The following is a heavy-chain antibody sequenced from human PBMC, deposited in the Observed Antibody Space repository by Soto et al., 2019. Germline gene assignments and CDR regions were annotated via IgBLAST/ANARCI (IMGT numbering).Heavy chain of an antibody. J-gene: IGHJ4*02. Sequence: PSETLSLTCAVYGGSFSGYYWTWIRQPPGTGLVWIGEINHSGSTNYNPSLKSRVTISVDTSKNQFSLKLSSVTAADTAVYYCARGFPTVVTVDYWGQGTLVTVSS. D-gene: IGHD4-17*01. V-gene: IGHV4-34*01. CDR1: GGSFSGYY. CDR2: INHSGST. CDR3: ARGFPTVVTVDY.